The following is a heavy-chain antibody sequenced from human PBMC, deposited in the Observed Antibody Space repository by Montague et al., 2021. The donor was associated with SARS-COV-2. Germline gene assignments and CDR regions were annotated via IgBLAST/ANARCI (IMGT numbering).Heavy chain of an antibody. D-gene: IGHD1-26*01. CDR1: GGSISTYY. V-gene: IGHV4-59*01. J-gene: IGHJ4*02. Sequence: SETLSLTCTVSGGSISTYYWSWIRQPPGKGLEWIGNIYYTGSTNSNSSSKRRLTISVATSVYQLSLTVTSVTPADTAVYYCARVGWELRVGDYYFDYWGQGTLVTVSS. CDR3: ARVGWELRVGDYYFDY. CDR2: IYYTGST.